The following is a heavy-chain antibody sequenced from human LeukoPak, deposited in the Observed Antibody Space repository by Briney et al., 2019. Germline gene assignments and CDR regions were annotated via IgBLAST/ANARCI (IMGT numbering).Heavy chain of an antibody. V-gene: IGHV4-38-2*02. CDR3: ATSPGRWYFDL. J-gene: IGHJ2*01. CDR1: GYSISSGYY. CDR2: IYHSGST. Sequence: KTSETLSLTCTVSGYSISSGYYWGWIRQPPGKGLEWIGSIYHSGSTYYNPSLKSRVTISVDTSKNQFSLKLSSVTAADTAVYYCATSPGRWYFDLWGRGTLVTVSS.